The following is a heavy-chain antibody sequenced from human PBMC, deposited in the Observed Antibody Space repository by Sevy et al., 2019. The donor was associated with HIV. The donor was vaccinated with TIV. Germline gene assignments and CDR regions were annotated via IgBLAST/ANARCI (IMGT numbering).Heavy chain of an antibody. J-gene: IGHJ4*02. CDR2: IYFSGST. V-gene: IGHV4-39*01. CDR1: GDSISNNNFY. CDR3: ARNPQWPLIDYFDY. Sequence: SETLSLTCTVSGDSISNNNFYWGWIRRPPGKGLEWIGSIYFSGSTYYSTSLKSRVTISVDTSKNQFSLNLNSMTAADAAVYYCARNPQWPLIDYFDYWGQGILVTVSS. D-gene: IGHD6-19*01.